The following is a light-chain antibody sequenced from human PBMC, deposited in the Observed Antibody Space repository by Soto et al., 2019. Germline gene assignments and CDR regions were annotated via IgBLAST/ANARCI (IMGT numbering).Light chain of an antibody. Sequence: IVLTQSPGTLSLSPGERATLSCRASQIIAYIYLAWYQHKPGQAPRLGIYGASTRATGIPDRFSGSGSGTDFTLTITRLQHEDCAVYDCQLWDRSSYTFGQGTRLEIK. CDR2: GAS. CDR3: QLWDRSSYT. CDR1: QIIAYIY. J-gene: IGKJ5*01. V-gene: IGKV3-20*01.